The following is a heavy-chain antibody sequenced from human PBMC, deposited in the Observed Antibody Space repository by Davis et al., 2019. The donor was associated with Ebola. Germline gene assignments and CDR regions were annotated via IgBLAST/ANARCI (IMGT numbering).Heavy chain of an antibody. CDR2: IKEDGSET. CDR1: GFTFSTFW. V-gene: IGHV3-7*03. Sequence: PGGSLRLSCAASGFTFSTFWMSWVRQSPVTGLDLVANIKEDGSETNYLDSVKGRFTISRDNAKNIVYLQMDTLRVEDTAVYYCARDRGFLQHDFWGQGALVTVSS. D-gene: IGHD3-10*01. J-gene: IGHJ4*02. CDR3: ARDRGFLQHDF.